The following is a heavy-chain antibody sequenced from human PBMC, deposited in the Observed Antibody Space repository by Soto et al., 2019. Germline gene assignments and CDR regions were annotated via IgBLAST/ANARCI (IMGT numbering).Heavy chain of an antibody. J-gene: IGHJ2*01. D-gene: IGHD3-9*01. V-gene: IGHV3-23*01. CDR3: QAEDGIRDCSTVSAFLRNRSSDL. CDR2: ISGSGGSI. Sequence: EKGQEWASAISGSGGSIYYADSVKGRFTISRDNSKNTLYLQMNSLRAEDTAVFFFQAEDGIRDCSTVSAFLRNRSSDL.